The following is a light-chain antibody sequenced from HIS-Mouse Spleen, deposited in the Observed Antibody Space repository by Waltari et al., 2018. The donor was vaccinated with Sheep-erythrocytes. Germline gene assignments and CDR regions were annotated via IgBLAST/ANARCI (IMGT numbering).Light chain of an antibody. CDR3: CSYAGSSTPWV. V-gene: IGLV2-23*01. Sequence: QSALTQPASVSGSPGQSITISCTGTSSDVGSYNLVSWYQQHPGKAPKLMIYEGSKRPSGVSNRFSGSESGNTASVTISWLQAEDEADYYCCSYAGSSTPWVFGGGTKLTVL. J-gene: IGLJ3*02. CDR2: EGS. CDR1: SSDVGSYNL.